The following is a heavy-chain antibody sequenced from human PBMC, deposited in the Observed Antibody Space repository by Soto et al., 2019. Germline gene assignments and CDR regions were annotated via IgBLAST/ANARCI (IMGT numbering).Heavy chain of an antibody. J-gene: IGHJ4*02. Sequence: QVQLVESGGGLVEPGGSLRLSCATTGFIFSAYYMTWVRQAPGKGLECVSHISRTGSAKYYAASVKGRFTISRDNTKNSLYLQLTSLRAEDTAVYYCARMYSDSHYYFDYWGQGIVVTVSS. CDR1: GFIFSAYY. V-gene: IGHV3-11*01. CDR2: ISRTGSAK. CDR3: ARMYSDSHYYFDY. D-gene: IGHD4-17*01.